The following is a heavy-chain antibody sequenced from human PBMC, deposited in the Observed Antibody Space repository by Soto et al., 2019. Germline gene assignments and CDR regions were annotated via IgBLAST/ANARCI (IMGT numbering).Heavy chain of an antibody. V-gene: IGHV3-13*01. CDR3: AKADDGGTHFEY. Sequence: EVQLVESGGGLVQPGGSVRLSCVVSGFTVSRYDMHWVRQATGKPHEWVSVIGSAGDTYYPDSVKGRFTISIENAKNSLYLQMNSLKAEDTAVYYCAKADDGGTHFEYWGQGTLVTVAS. CDR1: GFTVSRYD. J-gene: IGHJ4*02. CDR2: IGSAGDT. D-gene: IGHD4-17*01.